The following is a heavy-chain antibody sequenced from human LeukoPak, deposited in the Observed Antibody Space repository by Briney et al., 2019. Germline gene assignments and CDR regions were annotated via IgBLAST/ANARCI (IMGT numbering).Heavy chain of an antibody. CDR2: IYHSGST. D-gene: IGHD6-13*01. CDR3: ARHVGSSWYSFDY. J-gene: IGHJ4*02. CDR1: GGSISSGGYY. V-gene: IGHV4-30-2*01. Sequence: SETLSLTCTVSGGSISSGGYYWSWIRQPPGKGLEWIGYIYHSGSTYYNPSLKSRVTISVDRSKNQFSLKLSSVTAADTAVYYCARHVGSSWYSFDYWGQGTLVTVSS.